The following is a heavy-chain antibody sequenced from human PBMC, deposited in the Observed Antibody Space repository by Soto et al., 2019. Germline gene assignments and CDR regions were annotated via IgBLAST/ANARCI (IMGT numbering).Heavy chain of an antibody. J-gene: IGHJ4*02. Sequence: SEPLSLNCTVSGGSISSGDYYWSWIRQPPGKGLEWIGYIYYSGSTYYNPSLKSRVTISVDTSKNQFSLKLSSVTAADTAVYYFARGSYYYDSSGYYHYWGQETLVTVSS. D-gene: IGHD3-22*01. V-gene: IGHV4-30-4*01. CDR2: IYYSGST. CDR1: GGSISSGDYY. CDR3: ARGSYYYDSSGYYHY.